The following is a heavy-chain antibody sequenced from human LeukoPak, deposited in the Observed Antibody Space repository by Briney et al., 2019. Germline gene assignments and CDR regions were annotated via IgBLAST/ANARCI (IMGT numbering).Heavy chain of an antibody. Sequence: GASVKVSCKASGYTFTSYDINWVRQATGQGLEWMGWMNPNSGNTGYAQKFQGRVTMTRNTSISTAYMELSSLRSEDTAVYYCARRPYGVYYYYYGMDVWGQGTTVTVSS. CDR1: GYTFTSYD. D-gene: IGHD4-17*01. CDR3: ARRPYGVYYYYYGMDV. V-gene: IGHV1-8*01. CDR2: MNPNSGNT. J-gene: IGHJ6*02.